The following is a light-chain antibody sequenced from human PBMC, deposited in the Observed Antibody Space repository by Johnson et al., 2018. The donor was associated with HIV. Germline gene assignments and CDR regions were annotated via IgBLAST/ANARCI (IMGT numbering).Light chain of an antibody. J-gene: IGLJ1*01. CDR2: ENN. CDR3: GTCDNSLSAYV. Sequence: QSVLTQPPSVSAAPGQKVTISCSGSSSNIGNNYVSWYQQLPGTAPKLLIYENNKRPSGIPDRFSGSKSGTSATLGITGLQTGDEADYYCGTCDNSLSAYVFGTGTKVTVL. V-gene: IGLV1-51*02. CDR1: SSNIGNNY.